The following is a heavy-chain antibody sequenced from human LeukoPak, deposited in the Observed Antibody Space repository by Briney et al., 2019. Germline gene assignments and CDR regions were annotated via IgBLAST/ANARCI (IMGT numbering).Heavy chain of an antibody. CDR1: GYTFTGYY. Sequence: GESLKISCKGSGYTFTGYYMHWVRQAPGQGLEWMGWINPNSGGTNYVQKFQGRVTMTRDTSISTAYMELSRLRSDDAAVYYCAPSGGTTSGFHMWYFDYWGQGTLVTVSS. CDR2: INPNSGGT. J-gene: IGHJ4*02. CDR3: APSGGTTSGFHMWYFDY. V-gene: IGHV1-2*02. D-gene: IGHD1-14*01.